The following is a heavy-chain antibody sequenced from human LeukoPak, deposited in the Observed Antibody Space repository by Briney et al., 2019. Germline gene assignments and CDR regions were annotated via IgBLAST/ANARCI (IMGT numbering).Heavy chain of an antibody. CDR1: GFTFSTYT. Sequence: PGGSLRLSCAASGFTFSTYTMDWVRQAPGKGLEWVSYISSDSSTIYYADSVKGRFTISRDNAKNSLYLQMNSLRAEDTAVYYCARNFDIWGQGTMVTVSS. CDR3: ARNFDI. V-gene: IGHV3-48*01. CDR2: ISSDSSTI. J-gene: IGHJ3*02.